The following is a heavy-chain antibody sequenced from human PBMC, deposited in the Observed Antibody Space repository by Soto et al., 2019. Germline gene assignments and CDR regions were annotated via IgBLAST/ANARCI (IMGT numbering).Heavy chain of an antibody. J-gene: IGHJ6*02. D-gene: IGHD3-22*01. CDR1: GGSISSGGYS. Sequence: TLSLTCAVSGGSISSGGYSWSWIRQPPGKGLEWIGYIYHSGSTYYNPSLKSRVTISVDRSKNQFSLKLSSVTAADTAVYYCDAATLPRDRFYGMDVWGQVSTVTVSS. CDR3: DAATLPRDRFYGMDV. V-gene: IGHV4-30-2*01. CDR2: IYHSGST.